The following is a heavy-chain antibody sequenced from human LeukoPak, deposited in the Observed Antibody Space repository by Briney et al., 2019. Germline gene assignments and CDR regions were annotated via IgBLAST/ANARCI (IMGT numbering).Heavy chain of an antibody. V-gene: IGHV3-21*01. CDR1: GFTFSSYS. J-gene: IGHJ4*02. CDR3: ARNPLLRYFDSPFDY. D-gene: IGHD3-9*01. Sequence: GGSLRLSCAASGFTFSSYSMNWVRQAPGKGLEWVSSISISSSYIYYADSVKGRFTISRDNAKNSLYLQMNSLRAEDTAVYYCARNPLLRYFDSPFDYSGQGTLVTVSS. CDR2: ISISSSYI.